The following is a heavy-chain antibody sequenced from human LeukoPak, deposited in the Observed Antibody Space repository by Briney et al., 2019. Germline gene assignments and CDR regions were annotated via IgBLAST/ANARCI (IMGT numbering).Heavy chain of an antibody. J-gene: IGHJ3*02. CDR2: ISSDENNK. CDR1: GFTFSSYD. Sequence: GSLRLSCAASGFTFSSYDMHWVRQAPGKGLEWVSVISSDENNKYYADSVEGRFTISRDNSKNTLYLQMSSLRPEDTAVYYCAKEGRWLQLGGAFDIWGQGTMVTVSS. D-gene: IGHD5-24*01. CDR3: AKEGRWLQLGGAFDI. V-gene: IGHV3-30*18.